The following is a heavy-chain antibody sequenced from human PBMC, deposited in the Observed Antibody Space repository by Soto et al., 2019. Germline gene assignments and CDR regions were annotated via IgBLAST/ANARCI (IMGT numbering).Heavy chain of an antibody. CDR2: IYHSGRT. CDR3: GRHIAVSGTRGFDF. CDR1: GGSISTNW. J-gene: IGHJ4*02. V-gene: IGHV4-4*02. D-gene: IGHD6-19*01. Sequence: QVQLQESGPGLMKPSGTLSLTCAVSGGSISTNWWSWVRQPPGKGLEWIGEIYHSGRTNYNPSLENRVTMSVDKSQNHLSLSLNAVTAADTAVYYSGRHIAVSGTRGFDFWGQGTLVTVSS.